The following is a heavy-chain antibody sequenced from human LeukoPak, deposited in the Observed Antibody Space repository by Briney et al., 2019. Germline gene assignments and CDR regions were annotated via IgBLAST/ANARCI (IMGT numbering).Heavy chain of an antibody. Sequence: AGGSLRLSCAASGFTFSSYWMSWVRQAPGKGLEWVANIKQDGSEKYYVDSVKGRFTISRDNAKNSLYLQMNSLRAEDTAVYYCARSYYYGSGSYFALDYWGQGTLVTVSS. CDR1: GFTFSSYW. CDR3: ARSYYYGSGSYFALDY. CDR2: IKQDGSEK. V-gene: IGHV3-7*01. D-gene: IGHD3-10*01. J-gene: IGHJ4*02.